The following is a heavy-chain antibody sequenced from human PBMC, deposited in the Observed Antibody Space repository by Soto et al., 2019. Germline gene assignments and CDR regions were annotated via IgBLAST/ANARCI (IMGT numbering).Heavy chain of an antibody. Sequence: QVNLVQSGAEVAKPGASVKVSCKASGDTFNNHFLHWVRLAPGQALEWMGMINPRSGSTTYSERLQDKVTITRDTSTTTVYIELSSLRSEDTATYYCARDPRGTVVGYYYYAMDVWGQGTMVTVSS. D-gene: IGHD1-26*01. J-gene: IGHJ6*02. CDR1: GDTFNNHF. CDR3: ARDPRGTVVGYYYYAMDV. V-gene: IGHV1-46*02. CDR2: INPRSGST.